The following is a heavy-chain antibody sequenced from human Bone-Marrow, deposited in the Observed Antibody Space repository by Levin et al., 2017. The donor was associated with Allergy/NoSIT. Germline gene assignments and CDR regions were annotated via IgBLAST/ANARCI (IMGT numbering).Heavy chain of an antibody. CDR2: ISKAGNYK. CDR1: GFTFTSYA. D-gene: IGHD6-25*01. CDR3: ATVDSSADSWEYYFDH. J-gene: IGHJ4*02. Sequence: GGSLRLSCAASGFTFTSYAMNWVRQTPDKGLEWVASISKAGNYKFYADSVRGRFTISRDNHKTLVDLQMNSLRTGDTAVYYCATVDSSADSWEYYFDHWGQGVLVTVSS. V-gene: IGHV3-21*01.